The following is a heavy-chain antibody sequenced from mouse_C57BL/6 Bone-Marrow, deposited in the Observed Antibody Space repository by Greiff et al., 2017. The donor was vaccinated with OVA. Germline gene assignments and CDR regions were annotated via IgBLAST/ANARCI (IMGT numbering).Heavy chain of an antibody. Sequence: VQLKESGGGLVQPGGSLKLSCAASGFTFSDYYMYWVRQTPEKRLEWVAYISNGGGSTYYPDTVKGRFTFSRDNAKNTLYLQMSRLKSEDTAMYYCATGTGFAYWGQGTLVTVSA. CDR1: GFTFSDYY. D-gene: IGHD3-3*01. CDR3: ATGTGFAY. CDR2: ISNGGGST. J-gene: IGHJ3*01. V-gene: IGHV5-12*01.